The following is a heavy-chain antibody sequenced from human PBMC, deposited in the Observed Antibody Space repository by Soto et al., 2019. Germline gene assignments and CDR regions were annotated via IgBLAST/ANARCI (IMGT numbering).Heavy chain of an antibody. CDR1: GGPFNDYY. D-gene: IGHD1-26*01. V-gene: IGHV4-34*01. CDR2: INHSGST. CDR3: ARGRVGATDWNWFDP. J-gene: IGHJ5*02. Sequence: SETLSLTCAVYGGPFNDYYWNLIRQPPGKGLEWIGEINHSGSTNYNPSLKSRVTISVDTSKNQFSLKLSSVTAADTAVYYCARGRVGATDWNWFDPWGQGTLVTVSS.